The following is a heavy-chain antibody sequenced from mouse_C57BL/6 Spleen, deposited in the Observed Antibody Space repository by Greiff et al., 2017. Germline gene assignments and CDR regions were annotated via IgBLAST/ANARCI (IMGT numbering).Heavy chain of an antibody. J-gene: IGHJ1*03. CDR3: ARGAGSRGWYFDV. Sequence: QVQLQQPGAELVRPGSSVKLSCTASGYTFTSYWMHWVKQSPIQGLEWIGNIDPSDSETHYNQKFKDKATLTVDKSSSTAYMQLSSLTSEDSAVYYCARGAGSRGWYFDVWGTGTTVTVSS. D-gene: IGHD1-1*01. V-gene: IGHV1-52*01. CDR2: IDPSDSET. CDR1: GYTFTSYW.